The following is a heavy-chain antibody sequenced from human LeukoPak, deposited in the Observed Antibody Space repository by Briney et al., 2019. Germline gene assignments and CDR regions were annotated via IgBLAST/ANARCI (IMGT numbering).Heavy chain of an antibody. Sequence: PGGSLRLSCAASGFTFSSYWMSWVRQAPGKGLEWVANIKQDGSEKSYVDSVKGRFTISRDNARNSLSLQMNSLRAEDTAVYYCAKGIVLDYYGSGTYDYFDYWGQGTLVTVSS. CDR3: AKGIVLDYYGSGTYDYFDY. CDR1: GFTFSSYW. V-gene: IGHV3-7*03. D-gene: IGHD3-10*01. CDR2: IKQDGSEK. J-gene: IGHJ4*02.